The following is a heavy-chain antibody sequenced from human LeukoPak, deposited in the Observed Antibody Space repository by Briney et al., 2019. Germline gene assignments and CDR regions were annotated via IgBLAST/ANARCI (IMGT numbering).Heavy chain of an antibody. J-gene: IGHJ4*02. D-gene: IGHD3-16*01. Sequence: ASVKVSCKASGYTFTGYYMHWVRQAPGQGLEWMGWINPNSGGTNYAQKFQGRVTMTRDTSISTAYMELSSLRSEDTAVYYCATDPSRGGDYWGQGTLVTVSS. CDR1: GYTFTGYY. CDR2: INPNSGGT. CDR3: ATDPSRGGDY. V-gene: IGHV1-2*02.